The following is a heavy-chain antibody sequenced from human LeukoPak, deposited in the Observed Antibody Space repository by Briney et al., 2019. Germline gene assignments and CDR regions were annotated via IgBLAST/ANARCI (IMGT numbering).Heavy chain of an antibody. CDR1: GFTFSNAW. Sequence: MSGGSLRLSCAASGFTFSNAWMNWVRQAPGKELEWVGRIKSKTDGGTTDYAAPLKGRFTISRDDSKHTLYLQVNSLKTEDTAVYYCTTGNWGSFSYWGQGTLVTVSS. J-gene: IGHJ4*02. CDR2: IKSKTDGGTT. D-gene: IGHD7-27*01. V-gene: IGHV3-15*01. CDR3: TTGNWGSFSY.